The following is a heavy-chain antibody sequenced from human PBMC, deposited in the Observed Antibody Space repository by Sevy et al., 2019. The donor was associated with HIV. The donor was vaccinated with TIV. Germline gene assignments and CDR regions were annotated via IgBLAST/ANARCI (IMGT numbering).Heavy chain of an antibody. D-gene: IGHD6-19*01. Sequence: GGSLRLSCEGSGFTFGSYSMNWVRQPPGKGLEWILYISSGSGTIVYADSVEGRFTVSRDNAKKSLSLQMNSLTDEDTAVYYCVRAPDSSGWYDGAYFDSWGQGTLVTVSS. J-gene: IGHJ4*02. V-gene: IGHV3-48*02. CDR2: ISSGSGTI. CDR1: GFTFGSYS. CDR3: VRAPDSSGWYDGAYFDS.